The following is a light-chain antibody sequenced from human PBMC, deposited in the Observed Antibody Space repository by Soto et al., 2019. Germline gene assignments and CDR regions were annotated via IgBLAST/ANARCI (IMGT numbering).Light chain of an antibody. CDR2: EVS. Sequence: QSALTQPPSASGSPGQSVTIYCTGTSSDVGGYNYVSWYQQHPGKAPKLMIYEVSKRPSGVPDRFSGSKSGNTASLTVSGLQAEDEADYYCSSYAGSLYVFGTGTKLTVL. CDR1: SSDVGGYNY. J-gene: IGLJ1*01. V-gene: IGLV2-8*01. CDR3: SSYAGSLYV.